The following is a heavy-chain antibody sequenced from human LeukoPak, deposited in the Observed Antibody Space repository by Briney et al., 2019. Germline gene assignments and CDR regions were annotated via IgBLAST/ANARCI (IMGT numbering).Heavy chain of an antibody. Sequence: ASVKVSCKASGYTFTSYGISWVRQAPGQGLEWMGWISAYNGNTNYAQKLQGRVTMTTDTSTSTAYMELRSLRSDDTAVYYCARLEIIAVAGQPVRPFDYWGQGTLVTVSS. CDR2: ISAYNGNT. CDR3: ARLEIIAVAGQPVRPFDY. J-gene: IGHJ4*02. CDR1: GYTFTSYG. D-gene: IGHD6-19*01. V-gene: IGHV1-18*01.